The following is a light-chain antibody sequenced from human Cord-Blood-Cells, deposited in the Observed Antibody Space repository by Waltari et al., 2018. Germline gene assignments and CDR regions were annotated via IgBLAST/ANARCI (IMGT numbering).Light chain of an antibody. V-gene: IGLV2-11*01. CDR1: SSDVGGYNY. Sequence: QSALPQPRSVSGSPGQSVTISCTGTSSDVGGYNYVSWYQQHPGKAPKLMSYDVSKRPSGVPDRFSGSKSSNTASLTISGLQAEDEADYYCCSYAGSYTLVFGGGTKLTVL. CDR2: DVS. CDR3: CSYAGSYTLV. J-gene: IGLJ2*01.